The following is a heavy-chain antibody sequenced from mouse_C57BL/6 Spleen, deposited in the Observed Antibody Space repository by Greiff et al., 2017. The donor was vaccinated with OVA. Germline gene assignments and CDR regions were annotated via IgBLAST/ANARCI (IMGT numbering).Heavy chain of an antibody. CDR2: IHPNSGST. V-gene: IGHV1-64*01. Sequence: QVQLQQPGAELVKPGASVKLSCKASGYTFTSYWMHWVKQRPGQGLEWIGMIHPNSGSTNYNEKFKSKATLTVDKSSSTAYMQLSSLTSEDSAVYYCARLPHDYDRRVFAYWGQGTLVTVSA. J-gene: IGHJ3*01. CDR1: GYTFTSYW. D-gene: IGHD2-4*01. CDR3: ARLPHDYDRRVFAY.